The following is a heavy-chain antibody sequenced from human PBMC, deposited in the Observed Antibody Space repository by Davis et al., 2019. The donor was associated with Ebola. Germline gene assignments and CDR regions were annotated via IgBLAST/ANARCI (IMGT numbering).Heavy chain of an antibody. D-gene: IGHD3-10*01. Sequence: AASVKVSCKASGYTFTSYGISWVRQAPGQGLEWMGWISAYNGNTNYAQKLQGRVTMTTDTSTSTAYMELSSLRSEDTAVYYCARDRGYGSGSYSYYYYYGMDVWGQGTTVTVSS. CDR1: GYTFTSYG. CDR3: ARDRGYGSGSYSYYYYYGMDV. V-gene: IGHV1-18*01. J-gene: IGHJ6*02. CDR2: ISAYNGNT.